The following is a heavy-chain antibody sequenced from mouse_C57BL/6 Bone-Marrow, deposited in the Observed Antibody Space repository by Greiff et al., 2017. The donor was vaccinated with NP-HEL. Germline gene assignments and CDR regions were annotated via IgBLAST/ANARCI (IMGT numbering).Heavy chain of an antibody. CDR1: GYAFTNYL. CDR2: INPGSGGT. D-gene: IGHD2-12*01. Sequence: VQLQQSGAELVRPGTSVKVSCKASGYAFTNYLIEWVKQRPGQGLEWIGVINPGSGGTNYNEKFKGKATLTADKSSSTAYMQLSSLTSEDSAVYFCARSGSLRRGYFDYWGQGTTLTVSS. CDR3: ARSGSLRRGYFDY. V-gene: IGHV1-54*01. J-gene: IGHJ2*01.